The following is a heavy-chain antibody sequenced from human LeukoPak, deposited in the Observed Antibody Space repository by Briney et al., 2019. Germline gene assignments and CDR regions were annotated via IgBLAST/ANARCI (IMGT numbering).Heavy chain of an antibody. CDR2: INHSGST. D-gene: IGHD2-15*01. CDR3: ARVGYCSGGSCSAFDY. J-gene: IGHJ4*02. CDR1: GGSFSGYY. V-gene: IGHV4-34*01. Sequence: SSETLSLTCAVYGGSFSGYYWSWIRQPPGKGLEWIGEINHSGSTNYNPSLKSQVTISVDTSKNQFSLKLSSVTAADTAVYYCARVGYCSGGSCSAFDYWGQGTLVTVSS.